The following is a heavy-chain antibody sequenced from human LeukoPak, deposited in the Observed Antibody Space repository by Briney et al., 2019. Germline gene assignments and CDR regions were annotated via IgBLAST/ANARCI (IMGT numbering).Heavy chain of an antibody. CDR3: ARSTTTFND. CDR2: ISDTGNT. Sequence: SETLSLTRTVSGGSISSYYWSWLRQPPGQGLEWIGYISDTGNTNYSPSLKSRVTISLDTSKNQFSLKLSSVTTADTAVYYCARSTTTFNDWGQGTLVTVSS. V-gene: IGHV4-59*01. CDR1: GGSISSYY. J-gene: IGHJ4*02. D-gene: IGHD4-11*01.